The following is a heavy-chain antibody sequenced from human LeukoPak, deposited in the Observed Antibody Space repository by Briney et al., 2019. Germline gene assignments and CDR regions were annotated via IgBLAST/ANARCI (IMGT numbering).Heavy chain of an antibody. CDR2: IYCNDGK. J-gene: IGHJ4*02. Sequence: SGPTLVNPTQTLTLTCTFSGFSISTSGVGVGWIRQPPGKALELLALIYCNDGKRCSPSLKRRLTQTTDTSKNQVVLTMTNMDPVDTATSYRPHEGAYYFDYWGQGTLVTVSS. CDR1: GFSISTSGVG. CDR3: PHEGAYYFDY. V-gene: IGHV2-5*01.